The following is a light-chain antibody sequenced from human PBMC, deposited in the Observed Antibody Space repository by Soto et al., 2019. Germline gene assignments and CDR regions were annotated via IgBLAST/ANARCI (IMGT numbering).Light chain of an antibody. J-gene: IGLJ2*01. CDR1: SRDVGGYNY. CDR2: DVS. V-gene: IGLV2-11*01. Sequence: ALTQPRSVSGSPGQSVTISCTGSSRDVGGYNYVSWYQQRPGKAPKPMLYDVSKRPSGVPDRFSGSKSGNTASLTISGLQAEDEADYYCCSHAGTYVVFGGGTKLTVL. CDR3: CSHAGTYVV.